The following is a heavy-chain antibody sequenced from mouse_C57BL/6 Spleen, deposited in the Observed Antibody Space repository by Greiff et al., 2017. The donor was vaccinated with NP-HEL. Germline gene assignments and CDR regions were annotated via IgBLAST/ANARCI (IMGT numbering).Heavy chain of an antibody. V-gene: IGHV1-69*01. Sequence: VQLQQPGAELVMPGASVKLSCKASGYTFTSYWMHWVKQRPGQGLEWIGEIDPSDSYTNYNQKFKGKSTLTVDKSSSTAYMQLSSLTSEDSAVYYCARSPLGLDYWGQGTTLTVSS. D-gene: IGHD6-1*01. J-gene: IGHJ2*01. CDR2: IDPSDSYT. CDR1: GYTFTSYW. CDR3: ARSPLGLDY.